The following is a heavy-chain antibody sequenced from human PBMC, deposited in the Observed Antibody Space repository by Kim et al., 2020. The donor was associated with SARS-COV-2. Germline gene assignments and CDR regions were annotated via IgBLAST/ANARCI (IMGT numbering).Heavy chain of an antibody. V-gene: IGHV4-59*09. J-gene: IGHJ3*02. D-gene: IGHD4-17*01. Sequence: YNPSLMGRVTISVDTSKNQFSLKLSSVTAADTAVYYCSRGTTVTTTDAFDIWGQGTMVTVSS. CDR3: SRGTTVTTTDAFDI.